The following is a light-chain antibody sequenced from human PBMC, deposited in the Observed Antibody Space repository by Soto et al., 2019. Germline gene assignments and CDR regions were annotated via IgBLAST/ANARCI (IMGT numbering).Light chain of an antibody. J-gene: IGKJ2*01. CDR2: GAS. V-gene: IGKV3-20*01. Sequence: EIVLTQSPATLSLSPGERATLSCRASQSVSSSYLAWYQQKSGQAPSLLIYGASSRATGIPDRFSGSGSGTDFTLTISRLEPEDFAVYYCQQYGSSPLYTFGQGTKLEIK. CDR3: QQYGSSPLYT. CDR1: QSVSSSY.